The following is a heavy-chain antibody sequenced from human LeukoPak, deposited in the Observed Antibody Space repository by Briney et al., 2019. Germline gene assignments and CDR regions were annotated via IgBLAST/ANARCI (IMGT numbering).Heavy chain of an antibody. V-gene: IGHV1-69*05. CDR3: ARAGGSYRNDAFDI. J-gene: IGHJ3*02. CDR1: GGTFSSYA. Sequence: GASVKVSCKASGGTFSSYAISWVRQAPGQGLEWMGRIIPIFGTANYAQKFQGRVTITTDESTSTAYMELSRLRSEDTAVYYCARAGGSYRNDAFDIWGQGTMVTVSS. CDR2: IIPIFGTA. D-gene: IGHD1-26*01.